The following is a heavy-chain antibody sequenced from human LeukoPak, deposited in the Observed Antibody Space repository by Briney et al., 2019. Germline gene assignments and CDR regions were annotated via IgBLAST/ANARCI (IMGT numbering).Heavy chain of an antibody. D-gene: IGHD6-13*01. Sequence: GASLRLSCAASGFTFSSYSMNWVRQAPGKGLEWVSSISSSSSYIYYADSVKGRFTISRDNAKNSLYLQMNSLRAEDTAVYYCARDARIAAAGTVGWFDPWGQGTLVTVSS. V-gene: IGHV3-21*01. CDR3: ARDARIAAAGTVGWFDP. CDR2: ISSSSSYI. J-gene: IGHJ5*02. CDR1: GFTFSSYS.